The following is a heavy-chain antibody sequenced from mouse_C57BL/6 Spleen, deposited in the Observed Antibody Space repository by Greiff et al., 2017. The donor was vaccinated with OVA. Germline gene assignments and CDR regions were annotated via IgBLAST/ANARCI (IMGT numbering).Heavy chain of an antibody. CDR3: ASCYGSSSPYFDV. CDR2: INPSSGYT. V-gene: IGHV1-4*01. CDR1: GYTFTSYT. D-gene: IGHD1-1*01. Sequence: VQLQQSGAELARPGASVKMSCKASGYTFTSYTMHWVKQRPGQGLEWIGYINPSSGYTKYNQKFKDKATLTADKSSSTAYMQLSSLTSEDSAVYYCASCYGSSSPYFDVWGTGTTVTVSS. J-gene: IGHJ1*03.